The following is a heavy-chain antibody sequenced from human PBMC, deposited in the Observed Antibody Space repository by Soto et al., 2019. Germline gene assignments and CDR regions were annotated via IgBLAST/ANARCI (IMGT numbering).Heavy chain of an antibody. CDR2: ISYDGSNK. J-gene: IGHJ6*02. D-gene: IGHD2-2*01. Sequence: QVQLVESGGGVVQPGRSLRLSCAASGFTFSSYGRHWVRQAPGKGLEWVAVISYDGSNKYYADSVKGRFTISRDNSKNPLYLQMNSLRAEDTAVYYCAKDSDIVVVPAAWHPSMDVWGQGTTVTVSS. CDR3: AKDSDIVVVPAAWHPSMDV. V-gene: IGHV3-30*18. CDR1: GFTFSSYG.